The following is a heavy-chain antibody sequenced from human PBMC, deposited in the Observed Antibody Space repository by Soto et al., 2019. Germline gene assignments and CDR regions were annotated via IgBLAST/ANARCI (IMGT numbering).Heavy chain of an antibody. V-gene: IGHV3-48*02. D-gene: IGHD3-10*01. CDR2: ISSNSGTI. Sequence: LGLSCAASGFIFTSYAMNWVRQAPGKGLEWVSYISSNSGTIYYTDSVKGRFTISRDNTKNSLYLQMNSLRDEDTAVYYCARDWYYYGSGSYYPFDYWGQGTLVTVSS. J-gene: IGHJ4*02. CDR3: ARDWYYYGSGSYYPFDY. CDR1: GFIFTSYA.